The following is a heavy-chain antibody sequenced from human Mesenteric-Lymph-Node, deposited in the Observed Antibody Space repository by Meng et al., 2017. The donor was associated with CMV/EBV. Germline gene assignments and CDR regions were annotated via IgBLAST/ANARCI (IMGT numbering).Heavy chain of an antibody. J-gene: IGHJ4*02. D-gene: IGHD6-6*01. CDR2: LGGSGAGT. CDR3: AKVRGGSSSWGYFFDY. V-gene: IGHV3-23*01. Sequence: GESLKISCAASGFTFSSYAMSWVRQAPGKGLEWVSGLGGSGAGTFYADSVRGRFTISRDNSKNTLYLQMNSLRAEDTAAYYCAKVRGGSSSWGYFFDYWGQGALVTVSS. CDR1: GFTFSSYA.